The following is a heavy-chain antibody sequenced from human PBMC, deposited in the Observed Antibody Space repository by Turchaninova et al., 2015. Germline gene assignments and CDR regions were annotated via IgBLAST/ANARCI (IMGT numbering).Heavy chain of an antibody. V-gene: IGHV4-38-2*01. D-gene: IGHD1-26*01. Sequence: QVRLQESXXGLVXPSEIXSLTXAVSVYSISNNYHWGWIRQPPAKGLEWIGSMHHSGSTYYNPSLTSRVTISVDKSKNQISLKLRSVTAADTAVYYCARRFKWELLGVFDYWGQGALVTVSS. CDR3: ARRFKWELLGVFDY. CDR1: VYSISNNYH. J-gene: IGHJ4*02. CDR2: MHHSGST.